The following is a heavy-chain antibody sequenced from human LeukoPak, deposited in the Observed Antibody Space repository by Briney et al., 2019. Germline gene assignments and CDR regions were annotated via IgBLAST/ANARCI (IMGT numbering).Heavy chain of an antibody. D-gene: IGHD4-17*01. V-gene: IGHV3-20*04. J-gene: IGHJ4*02. CDR1: GFTFDDYG. CDR2: ITSNVGSP. CDR3: ARAPTVTAESAFGY. Sequence: GGSLRLSCSASGFTFDDYGMSWVPPAPGERLGCGSGITSNVGSPHSAHPVKGKFTISRANSKTTLYLHLGSRPPEDRAGIYCARAPTVTAESAFGYWGQGTLVTVSS.